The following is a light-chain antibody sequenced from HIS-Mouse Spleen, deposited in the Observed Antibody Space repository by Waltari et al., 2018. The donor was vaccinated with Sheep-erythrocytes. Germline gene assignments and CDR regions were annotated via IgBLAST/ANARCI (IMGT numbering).Light chain of an antibody. CDR1: SRAVGGYNY. Sequence: QSALTQPRSVSGSPGQSVPISCTAPSRAVGGYNYVPWYQQHPGKAPKLMIYDVSKRPSGVPDRFSGSKSGNTASLTISGLQAEDEADYYCCSYAGSYTYVFGTGTKVTVL. V-gene: IGLV2-11*01. CDR2: DVS. J-gene: IGLJ1*01. CDR3: CSYAGSYTYV.